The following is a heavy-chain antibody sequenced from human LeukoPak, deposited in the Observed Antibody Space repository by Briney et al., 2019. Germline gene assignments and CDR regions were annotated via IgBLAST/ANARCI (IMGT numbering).Heavy chain of an antibody. CDR1: GYSFTSYG. V-gene: IGHV1-18*04. J-gene: IGHJ5*02. D-gene: IGHD3-3*01. Sequence: ASVKVSCEASGYSFTSYGITCVRQAPGQGVGWMGWITSYNDNTNCAQNLQGRVTMTKDTSTRTAYMELRSLRSDDTAVYYRAGYDPDGDNWFDPWGQGTLVTVSS. CDR2: ITSYNDNT. CDR3: AGYDPDGDNWFDP.